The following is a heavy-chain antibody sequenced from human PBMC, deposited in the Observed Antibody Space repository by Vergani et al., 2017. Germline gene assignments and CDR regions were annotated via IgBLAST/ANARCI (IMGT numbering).Heavy chain of an antibody. D-gene: IGHD3-10*01. V-gene: IGHV3-21*01. CDR2: ISSSSSYI. CDR3: ASPLWFGEKTYDAFHI. J-gene: IGHJ3*02. Sequence: EVQLVESGGGLVKPGGSLRLSCAASGFTFSSYSMNWVRQAPGKGLEWVSSISSSSSYIYYADSVKGRVTISRDNAKNSLYLQMNSLRAEDTAVYYCASPLWFGEKTYDAFHIWGQGTMVTVSS. CDR1: GFTFSSYS.